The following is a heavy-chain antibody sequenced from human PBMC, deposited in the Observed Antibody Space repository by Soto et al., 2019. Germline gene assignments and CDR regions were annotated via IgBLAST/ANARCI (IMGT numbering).Heavy chain of an antibody. CDR3: ARDGGSYGSGSYYKYFQH. D-gene: IGHD3-10*01. V-gene: IGHV1-3*01. J-gene: IGHJ1*01. Sequence: GASVKVSCKASGYTFTSYAMHWVRQAPGQRLEWMGWNNAGNGNTKYSQKFQGRVTITADKSTSTAYMELSSLRSEDTAVYYCARDGGSYGSGSYYKYFQHWGQGTLVTVSS. CDR2: NNAGNGNT. CDR1: GYTFTSYA.